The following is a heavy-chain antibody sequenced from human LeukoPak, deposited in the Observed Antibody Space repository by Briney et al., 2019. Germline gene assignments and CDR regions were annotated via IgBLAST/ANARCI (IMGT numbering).Heavy chain of an antibody. CDR1: GFTFSSYS. V-gene: IGHV3-21*04. Sequence: GGPLRLSCAASGFTFSSYSMNWVRQAPGKGLEGVSSISSSSSYIYYADSVRGRFTISRDDSKNTLYLQMKNLRAEDTAVYYCAKDGAWLRFDDWGQGILVTVSS. CDR3: AKDGAWLRFDD. J-gene: IGHJ4*02. CDR2: ISSSSSYI. D-gene: IGHD5-12*01.